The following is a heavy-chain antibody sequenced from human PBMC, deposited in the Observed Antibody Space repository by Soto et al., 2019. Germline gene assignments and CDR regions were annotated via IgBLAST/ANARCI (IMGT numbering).Heavy chain of an antibody. Sequence: RLSCSASGFTLSSYAVHWVRQAPGKGLEYVSAISSNGGSTYYADSVEGRFTISRDNSKNTLYLQMSSLRAEDTAVYYWVFPMGYGSGSYYNYWGQGTLVTVSS. CDR1: GFTLSSYA. CDR2: ISSNGGST. J-gene: IGHJ4*02. D-gene: IGHD3-10*01. CDR3: VFPMGYGSGSYYNY. V-gene: IGHV3-64D*08.